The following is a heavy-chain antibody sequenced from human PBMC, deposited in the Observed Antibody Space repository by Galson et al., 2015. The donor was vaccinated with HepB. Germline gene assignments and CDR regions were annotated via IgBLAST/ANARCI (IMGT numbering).Heavy chain of an antibody. D-gene: IGHD1-26*01. CDR2: ISTSSSYI. CDR3: ARDRKVGATEADY. CDR1: GFTFSSYS. J-gene: IGHJ4*02. Sequence: SLRLSCAASGFTFSSYSMNWVRQTPGKGLEWVSSISTSSSYIYYADSVKGRFTISRDNAKNSLYLQMNSLRAEDTAVYYCARDRKVGATEADYWGQGTLVTVSS. V-gene: IGHV3-21*01.